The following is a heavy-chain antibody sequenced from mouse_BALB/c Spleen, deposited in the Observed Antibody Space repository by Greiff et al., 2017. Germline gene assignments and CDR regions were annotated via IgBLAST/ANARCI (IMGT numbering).Heavy chain of an antibody. V-gene: IGHV1-69*02. D-gene: IGHD2-1*01. CDR3: TRGGYGILYAMDY. CDR1: GYTFTSYW. CDR2: IYPSDSYT. J-gene: IGHJ4*01. Sequence: QVQLQQPGAELVRPGASVKLSCKASGYTFTSYWINWVKQRPGQGLEWIGNIYPSDSYTNYNQKFKDKATLTVDKSSSTAYMQLSSPTSEDSAVYYCTRGGYGILYAMDYWGQGTSVTVSS.